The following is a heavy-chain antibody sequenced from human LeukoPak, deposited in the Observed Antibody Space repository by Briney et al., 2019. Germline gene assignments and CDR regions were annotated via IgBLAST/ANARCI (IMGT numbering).Heavy chain of an antibody. D-gene: IGHD6-6*01. Sequence: GGALRLSRAESGFTFSNYCMHWVRQPPGNGLGGGSGILNNGTNTYQADSMKGRFTISRDNFKSTLYLQINSLRTEDTAIYYCARALDATITPRPGGANFDYWGQGTLVTVS. CDR1: GFTFSNYC. CDR3: ARALDATITPRPGGANFDY. CDR2: ILNNGTNT. V-gene: IGHV3-30*19. J-gene: IGHJ4*02.